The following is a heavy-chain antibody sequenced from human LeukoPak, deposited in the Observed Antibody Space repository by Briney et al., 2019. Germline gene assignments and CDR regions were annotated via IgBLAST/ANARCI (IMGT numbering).Heavy chain of an antibody. CDR1: GFTFNTYR. Sequence: PGGSLRLSCAASGFTFNTYRMHWVRHAPGKRLVWVSRINTDGSSTNYADSVKGRFTISRDNAENTLYLQVNSLRAEDTAVYYCARAEDCSSTSCPRAFDIWGQGTMVTVSS. D-gene: IGHD2-2*01. CDR3: ARAEDCSSTSCPRAFDI. CDR2: INTDGSST. V-gene: IGHV3-74*01. J-gene: IGHJ3*02.